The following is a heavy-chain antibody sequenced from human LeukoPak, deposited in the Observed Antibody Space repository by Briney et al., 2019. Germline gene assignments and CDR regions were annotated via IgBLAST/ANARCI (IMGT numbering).Heavy chain of an antibody. D-gene: IGHD6-19*01. V-gene: IGHV3-64*01. CDR3: ARPSSSGWYAPFF. CDR2: ISSKGDYT. J-gene: IGHJ4*02. Sequence: GALRLSCAASGFTFSTYARHWVRQAPGKGLEYVAAISSKGDYTHYANSVKGRFTISRDNSKNTLYLEMGSLRAEDMAVYYCARPSSSGWYAPFFWGQGTLVTVSS. CDR1: GFTFSTYA.